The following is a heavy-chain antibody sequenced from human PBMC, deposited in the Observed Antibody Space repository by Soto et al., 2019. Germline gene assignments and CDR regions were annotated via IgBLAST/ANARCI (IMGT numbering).Heavy chain of an antibody. V-gene: IGHV6-1*01. J-gene: IGHJ4*02. CDR2: TYYRSKWYN. CDR1: GYSVSSDSAA. D-gene: IGHD2-15*01. CDR3: ARSAARRVDY. Sequence: PSHTLSLTCVISGYSVSSDSAALNWIRQSPSRGLEWLGRTYYRSKWYNNYAVSVKSRITINPDTSKSQFSLQLNSVTPEDTAVYYCARSAARRVDYWGQGTLVTVSS.